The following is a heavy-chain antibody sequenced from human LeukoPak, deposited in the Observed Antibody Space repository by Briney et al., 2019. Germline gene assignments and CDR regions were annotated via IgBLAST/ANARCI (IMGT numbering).Heavy chain of an antibody. CDR1: GYTFTTYS. D-gene: IGHD2-15*01. CDR3: TRQRSSWPLDL. Sequence: GESWNFPCKGSGYTFTTYSITWVRQMPGKGLEWMGRIDPSDSYTNYSPSFQGPFSISADKSISSAYLQWSSPKAPDTAIHIRTRQRSSWPLDLGGQGTLVTVSS. J-gene: IGHJ4*02. V-gene: IGHV5-10-1*01. CDR2: IDPSDSYT.